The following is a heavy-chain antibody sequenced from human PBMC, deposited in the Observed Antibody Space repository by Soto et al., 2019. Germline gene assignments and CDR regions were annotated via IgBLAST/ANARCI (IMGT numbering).Heavy chain of an antibody. V-gene: IGHV3-30-3*01. CDR3: ARDIGRKLDV. CDR2: ISYDGSNK. Sequence: GGSLRLSCAASGFTFSSYAMHWVRQAPGKGLEWVAVISYDGSNKYYADSVKGRFTISRDNSKNTLYLQMNSLRAEDTAVYYCARDIGRKLDVWDQGTTVTVSS. CDR1: GFTFSSYA. D-gene: IGHD1-26*01. J-gene: IGHJ6*02.